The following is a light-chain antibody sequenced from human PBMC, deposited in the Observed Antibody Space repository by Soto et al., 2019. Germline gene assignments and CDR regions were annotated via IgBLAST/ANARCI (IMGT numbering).Light chain of an antibody. Sequence: DIQMTQSPSSLSASVGDRVTITCRASQNIRNYLNWYQQRPGKTPNLLVYAASNLRGGVPSRFSGSGSGTVFTLTISTLQPEDFATYYCQQIHSTSSHTFGQGTRVDIK. CDR2: AAS. CDR1: QNIRNY. V-gene: IGKV1-39*01. J-gene: IGKJ2*01. CDR3: QQIHSTSSHT.